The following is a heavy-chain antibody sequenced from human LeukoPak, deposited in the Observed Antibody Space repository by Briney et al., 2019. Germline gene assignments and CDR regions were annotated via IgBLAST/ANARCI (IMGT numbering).Heavy chain of an antibody. V-gene: IGHV1-8*02. CDR3: AREMVDSGSYYAAMDV. J-gene: IGHJ6*04. CDR1: GYTFTSYY. CDR2: MNPNSGNT. D-gene: IGHD1-26*01. Sequence: ASVKVSCKASGYTFTSYYINWVRQATGQGLEWMGWMNPNSGNTGYAQKFQGRVTMTRNTSISTAYMELSSLRSEDTAVYYCAREMVDSGSYYAAMDVWGKGTTVTVSS.